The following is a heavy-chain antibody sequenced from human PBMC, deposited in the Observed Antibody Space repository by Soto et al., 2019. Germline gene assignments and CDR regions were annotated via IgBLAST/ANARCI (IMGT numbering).Heavy chain of an antibody. D-gene: IGHD2-8*01. CDR1: GYSFTDYH. J-gene: IGHJ6*02. CDR3: ARGHSTDCSNGVCSFFYNHEMDV. CDR2: INPKSGGT. Sequence: ASVKVSCKASGYSFTDYHIHWVRQAPGQGLEWLGRINPKSGGTSAAQKFQGWVTMTRDRSISTVYMELTRLRSDDTAVYFCARGHSTDCSNGVCSFFYNHEMDVWGQGTTVTSP. V-gene: IGHV1-2*04.